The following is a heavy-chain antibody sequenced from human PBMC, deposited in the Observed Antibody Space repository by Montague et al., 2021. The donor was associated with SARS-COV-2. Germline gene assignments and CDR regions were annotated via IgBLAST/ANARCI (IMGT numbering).Heavy chain of an antibody. J-gene: IGHJ6*02. CDR3: ARDGYGSGSYASGLDV. D-gene: IGHD3-10*01. CDR1: GFTFSSYS. Sequence: SLRLSCAASGFTFSSYSMNWVRQAPGKGLDWVSSISISSSYIYYADSVKGRFTISRDNAKNSLYLQMNSLRAEDTAVYYCARDGYGSGSYASGLDVWGQGTTVTVSS. CDR2: ISISSSYI. V-gene: IGHV3-21*01.